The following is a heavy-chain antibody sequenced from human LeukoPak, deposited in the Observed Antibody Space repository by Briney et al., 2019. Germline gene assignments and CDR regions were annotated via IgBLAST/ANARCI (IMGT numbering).Heavy chain of an antibody. CDR2: ISGSGGST. CDR1: GFTFNGYV. J-gene: IGHJ4*02. V-gene: IGHV3-23*01. D-gene: IGHD3-22*01. Sequence: GGSLRLSCAASGFTFNGYVMNWVRQAPGKGLEWVSFISGSGGSTDYADSVKGRFTISRDNSKNTLYLQMNSLGAEDTALYYCAFQNTGHYFPFDYWGQGTLVTVSS. CDR3: AFQNTGHYFPFDY.